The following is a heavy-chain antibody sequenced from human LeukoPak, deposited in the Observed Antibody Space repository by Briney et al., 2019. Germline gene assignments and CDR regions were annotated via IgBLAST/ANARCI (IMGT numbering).Heavy chain of an antibody. CDR2: IYYSGST. V-gene: IGHV4-39*01. Sequence: PSETLSLTGAVSGASISGSGYYWGWIRQPPGKGLEWIGNIYYSGSTYYNASLQSRVTISIDTSKNQFSLRLNSVTAADTAMYYCAKSGGYGLIDYWGQGTLVTVSS. CDR3: AKSGGYGLIDY. D-gene: IGHD1-26*01. CDR1: GASISGSGYY. J-gene: IGHJ4*02.